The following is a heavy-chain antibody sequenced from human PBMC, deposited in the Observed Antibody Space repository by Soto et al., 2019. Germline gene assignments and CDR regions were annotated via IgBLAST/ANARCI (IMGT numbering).Heavy chain of an antibody. CDR1: GHTLADHY. CDR2: INPNGGDT. J-gene: IGHJ4*02. CDR3: ARDFTVTTMGFDY. Sequence: QVQLVQSGAEVKKPGASVTVSCKASGHTLADHYLHWVRQAPGQGLEWMGWINPNGGDTNYAQNFQGRVTMTRDTSITTAYMELSRRRSDDTAVYYCARDFTVTTMGFDYWGQGTLVTVSS. V-gene: IGHV1-2*02. D-gene: IGHD4-17*01.